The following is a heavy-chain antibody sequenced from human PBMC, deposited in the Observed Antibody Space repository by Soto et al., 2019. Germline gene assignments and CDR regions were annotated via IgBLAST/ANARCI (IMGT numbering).Heavy chain of an antibody. CDR2: ISAYNGNT. CDR1: GYTFTSYG. V-gene: IGHV1-18*01. D-gene: IGHD6-13*01. Sequence: QVQLVQSGAEGKKPGASVKVSCKASGYTFTSYGISWVRQAPGQGLEWMGWISAYNGNTNYAQKLQGRVTMTTDTSTSTDYMELRSLRPDDTAVYYCARVFGVEQQLAFDYWGQGTLVTVSS. J-gene: IGHJ4*02. CDR3: ARVFGVEQQLAFDY.